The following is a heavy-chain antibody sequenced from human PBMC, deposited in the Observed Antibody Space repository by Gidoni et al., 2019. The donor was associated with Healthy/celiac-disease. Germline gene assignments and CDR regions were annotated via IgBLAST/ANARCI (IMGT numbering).Heavy chain of an antibody. V-gene: IGHV3-30-3*01. CDR2: ISYDGSNK. D-gene: IGHD3-22*01. CDR3: ARGVRVVVMGYFDY. J-gene: IGHJ4*02. Sequence: QVQLVESGGGVVQPGRSLRLSCAASGFTFSRYAMHWVRQAPGKGLEWVAVISYDGSNKYYADSVKGRFTISRDNSKNTLYLQMNSLRAEDTAVYYCARGVRVVVMGYFDYWGQGTLVTVSS. CDR1: GFTFSRYA.